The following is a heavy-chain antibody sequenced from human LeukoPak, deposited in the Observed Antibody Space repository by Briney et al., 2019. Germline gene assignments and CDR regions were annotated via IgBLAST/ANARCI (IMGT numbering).Heavy chain of an antibody. CDR3: ARDPVYCGGDCYYDAFDI. Sequence: PGGSLRLSCVVSGFTFSSYWMHWVRQAPGKGLVWDSRIKSDGSSTSYADSVKGRFSISRDNAKKTLYLQMNSLRAEDTAVYYCARDPVYCGGDCYYDAFDIWGQGTMVTVSS. D-gene: IGHD2-21*02. V-gene: IGHV3-74*01. CDR2: IKSDGSST. CDR1: GFTFSSYW. J-gene: IGHJ3*02.